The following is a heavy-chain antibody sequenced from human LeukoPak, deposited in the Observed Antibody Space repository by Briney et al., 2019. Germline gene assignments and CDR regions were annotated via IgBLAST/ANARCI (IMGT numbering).Heavy chain of an antibody. Sequence: SSQTLSLTCAVSGGSISSGGYSWSWIRQPPGKGLEWIGYIYHSGSTYYNPSLKSRVTISVDRSKNQFSLKLSSVTAADTAVYYCARYSYGTFDYWGQGTLVTVSS. CDR3: ARYSYGTFDY. D-gene: IGHD5-18*01. V-gene: IGHV4-30-2*01. J-gene: IGHJ4*02. CDR2: IYHSGST. CDR1: GGSISSGGYS.